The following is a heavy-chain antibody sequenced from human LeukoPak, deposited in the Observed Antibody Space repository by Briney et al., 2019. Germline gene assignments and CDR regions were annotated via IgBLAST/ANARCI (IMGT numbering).Heavy chain of an antibody. Sequence: PGGSLRLSCAASGFTFSSYAMSWVRQAPGKGLEWVSAISGSGGSTYYADSVKGRFTISRDNSKNTLYLQMNSLRAEDTAVYYCAKDHYYDSSGSYPNCFDPWGQGTLVTVSS. CDR3: AKDHYYDSSGSYPNCFDP. D-gene: IGHD3-22*01. J-gene: IGHJ5*02. CDR1: GFTFSSYA. V-gene: IGHV3-23*01. CDR2: ISGSGGST.